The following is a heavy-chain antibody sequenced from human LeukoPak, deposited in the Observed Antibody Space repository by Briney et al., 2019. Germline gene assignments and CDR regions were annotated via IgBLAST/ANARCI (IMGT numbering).Heavy chain of an antibody. V-gene: IGHV4-31*03. CDR3: ARGHGDNEGIGWFDP. J-gene: IGHJ5*02. CDR2: IYYSGST. D-gene: IGHD4-17*01. CDR1: GGSISSGGYY. Sequence: PSETLSLTCTVSGGSISSGGYYWSWIRQHPGKGLEWIGSIYYSGSTYDNASLKSRVTISLDTSKSQFSLKVSSVTAADTAVYYCARGHGDNEGIGWFDPWGQGTLVTVSA.